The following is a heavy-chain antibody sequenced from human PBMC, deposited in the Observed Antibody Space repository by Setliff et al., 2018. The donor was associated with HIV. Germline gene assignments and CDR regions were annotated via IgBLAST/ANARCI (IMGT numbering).Heavy chain of an antibody. CDR1: SGSMTGHY. J-gene: IGHJ4*02. D-gene: IGHD6-19*01. V-gene: IGHV4-59*08. CDR3: ARQFRYPNRAVAGVDY. CDR2: LHSLGSSRVSDTP. Sequence: SLTCSVSSGSMTGHYWTWVRQPPGKGLEWIGYLHSLGSSRVSDTPNYSPSLKSRITISLDTSKNQFSLKLSSVTAADTAIYFCARQFRYPNRAVAGVDYWGQGTLVTVSS.